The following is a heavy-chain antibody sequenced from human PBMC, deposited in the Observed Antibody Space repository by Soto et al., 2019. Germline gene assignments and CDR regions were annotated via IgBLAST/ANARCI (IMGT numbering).Heavy chain of an antibody. V-gene: IGHV4-39*01. Sequence: QLQLQESGPGLVKPSETLSLTCTVSGGSISSSSYYWGWIRQPPGKGLEWIGSIYYSGSTYYNPSLKSRVTISVDTSKNQFSLKLSSVTAADTAVYYCARHRSGYNWFDPWGQGTLVTVSS. CDR1: GGSISSSSYY. J-gene: IGHJ5*02. CDR3: ARHRSGYNWFDP. CDR2: IYYSGST. D-gene: IGHD7-27*01.